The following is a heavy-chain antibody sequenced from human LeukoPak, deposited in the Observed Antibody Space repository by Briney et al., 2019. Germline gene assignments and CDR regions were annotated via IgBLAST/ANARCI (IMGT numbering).Heavy chain of an antibody. Sequence: PGGSLRLSCAASGFTFSSYAMHWVRQAPGKGLEWVAVISYDGSNKYYADSVKGRFTISRDNSKNTLYLQMNSLRAEDTAVYYCARDGGGAAAGTFDPWGQGTLVSVSS. CDR3: ARDGGGAAAGTFDP. CDR1: GFTFSSYA. D-gene: IGHD6-13*01. CDR2: ISYDGSNK. V-gene: IGHV3-30-3*01. J-gene: IGHJ5*02.